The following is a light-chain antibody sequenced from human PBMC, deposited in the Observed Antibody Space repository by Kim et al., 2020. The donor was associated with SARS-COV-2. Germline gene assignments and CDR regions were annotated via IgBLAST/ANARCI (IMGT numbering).Light chain of an antibody. Sequence: SYELTQPPSVSVSPGQTATITCSGDELGDKFACWYQQKPGQSPVLVIHQDDKRPSGIPERFSGSNPGNTATLTISGTQAVDEADYYCQAWDSSSTVVFGGGTQLTVL. CDR3: QAWDSSSTVV. V-gene: IGLV3-1*01. CDR1: ELGDKF. CDR2: QDD. J-gene: IGLJ2*01.